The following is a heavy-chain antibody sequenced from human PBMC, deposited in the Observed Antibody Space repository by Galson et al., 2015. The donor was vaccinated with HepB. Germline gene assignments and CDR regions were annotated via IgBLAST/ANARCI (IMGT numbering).Heavy chain of an antibody. CDR3: AREHLLDYSNYYFDY. CDR1: GFTFSSYG. J-gene: IGHJ4*02. Sequence: SLRLSCAASGFTFSSYGMHWVRQAPGKGLEWVAVIWYDGSNKYYADSVKGRFTISRDNSKNTLYLQMNSLRAEDTAVYYCAREHLLDYSNYYFDYWGQGTLVTVSS. CDR2: IWYDGSNK. D-gene: IGHD4-11*01. V-gene: IGHV3-33*01.